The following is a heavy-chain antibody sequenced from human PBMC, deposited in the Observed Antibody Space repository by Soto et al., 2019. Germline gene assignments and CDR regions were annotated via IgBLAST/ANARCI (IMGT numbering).Heavy chain of an antibody. V-gene: IGHV3-74*02. Sequence: EVQLVESGGGLVQPGGSLRLSCAASGFTFSTYWMHWVRQAPGKGLVWVSRIDSDEKNTNYADSVKGRFTISRDNAKNTLYRQLSSLRAEDTAVYYCARGFGSGKIDYWGQGTLVTVSS. CDR1: GFTFSTYW. CDR2: IDSDEKNT. D-gene: IGHD3-10*01. J-gene: IGHJ4*02. CDR3: ARGFGSGKIDY.